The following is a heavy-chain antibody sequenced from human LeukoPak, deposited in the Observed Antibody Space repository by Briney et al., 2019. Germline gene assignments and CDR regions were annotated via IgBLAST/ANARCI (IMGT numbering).Heavy chain of an antibody. J-gene: IGHJ4*02. Sequence: SETLSLTCAVSGGSLSSGGYSWGWVRQPPGRGLEWIGYIYHSGSTYYNPSLKSRVTISVDRSKNQFSLKLSSVTAADTAVYYCARGPRSYMVDYWGQGTLVTVSS. V-gene: IGHV4-30-2*01. CDR2: IYHSGST. CDR1: GGSLSSGGYS. CDR3: ARGPRSYMVDY. D-gene: IGHD1-26*01.